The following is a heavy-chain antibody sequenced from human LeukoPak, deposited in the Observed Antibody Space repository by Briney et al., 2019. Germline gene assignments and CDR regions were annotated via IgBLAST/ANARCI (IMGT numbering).Heavy chain of an antibody. J-gene: IGHJ4*02. Sequence: GGSLRLSCAASGFTFNRNGMHRVRQAPGKGLEWVALIWFDGSRQYYGDSVKGRFAISRDNAKNSLYLQMNSLRAEDTAVYYCARGVPTGIDYFDYWGQGTLVTVSS. CDR2: IWFDGSRQ. V-gene: IGHV3-33*01. CDR3: ARGVPTGIDYFDY. CDR1: GFTFNRNG. D-gene: IGHD1-1*01.